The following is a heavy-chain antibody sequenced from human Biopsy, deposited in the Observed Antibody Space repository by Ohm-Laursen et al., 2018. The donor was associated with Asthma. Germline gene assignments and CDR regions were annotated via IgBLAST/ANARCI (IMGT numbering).Heavy chain of an antibody. Sequence: RSLRLSCTASGFTFSNYGMHWVRQAPGKGLDWVAVISFDGSNKNYTDSVKGRFTISRDNSMNTLHLQMNSLRAEDTAVYYCAKDVFPGWELRRGPDYWGQGTLVTVSS. CDR1: GFTFSNYG. D-gene: IGHD1-26*01. J-gene: IGHJ4*02. V-gene: IGHV3-30*18. CDR2: ISFDGSNK. CDR3: AKDVFPGWELRRGPDY.